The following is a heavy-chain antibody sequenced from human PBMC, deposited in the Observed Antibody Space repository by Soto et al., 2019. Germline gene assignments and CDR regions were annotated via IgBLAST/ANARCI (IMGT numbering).Heavy chain of an antibody. D-gene: IGHD1-26*01. Sequence: ASVKVSCKASGYTFSDYYVHWVREAPGQGLEWMGWINPSSGGTIYTQRFQGRVTMTRDTSINTVYMELSRLTSDDTAVYYCAREMGVIGAPGYTWFDPWGQGALVTVSS. CDR2: INPSSGGT. J-gene: IGHJ5*02. CDR1: GYTFSDYY. CDR3: AREMGVIGAPGYTWFDP. V-gene: IGHV1-2*02.